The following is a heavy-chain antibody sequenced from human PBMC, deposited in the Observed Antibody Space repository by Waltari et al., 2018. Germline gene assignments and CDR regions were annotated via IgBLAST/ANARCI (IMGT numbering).Heavy chain of an antibody. CDR1: GLNININY. V-gene: IGHV3-66*01. J-gene: IGHJ6*02. CDR3: ARDHHVLRFSYGLDV. D-gene: IGHD3-3*01. CDR2: IYSGGNT. Sequence: EEQLVESGGGLVQPGGSLRLSCAVSGLNININYMSWVRQAPGKGVEWVSVIYSGGNTYYADSVKGRFIISRDTSKNTLYLQMNSLRAEDTAIYYCARDHHVLRFSYGLDVWGQGTTVTVSS.